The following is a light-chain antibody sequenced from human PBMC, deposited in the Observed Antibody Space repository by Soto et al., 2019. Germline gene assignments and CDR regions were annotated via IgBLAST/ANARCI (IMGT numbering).Light chain of an antibody. CDR1: SSYVGSYNL. Sequence: QSALTQPASVSGSPGQSITISCTGTSSYVGSYNLVSWYQQHPGKAPKLMIYEGSKRPSGVSNRFSSSKSGNTASLTISGLQAEDESYYYCCSYAGSSTLFGGGTKLTVL. V-gene: IGLV2-23*01. CDR3: CSYAGSSTL. CDR2: EGS. J-gene: IGLJ2*01.